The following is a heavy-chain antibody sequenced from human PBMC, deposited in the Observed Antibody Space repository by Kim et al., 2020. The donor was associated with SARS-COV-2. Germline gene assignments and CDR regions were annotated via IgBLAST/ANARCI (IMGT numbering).Heavy chain of an antibody. D-gene: IGHD3-9*01. Sequence: GGSLRLSCAASGFTFSGSAMHWVRQASGKGLEWVGRIRCKANSYATAYAASVKGRFTIARAESKNAAYLQMNSLKTEDTDVYYCTLSYYDILAGFDYWGQGTLVTVSS. V-gene: IGHV3-73*01. J-gene: IGHJ4*02. CDR2: IRCKANSYAT. CDR1: GFTFSGSA. CDR3: TLSYYDILAGFDY.